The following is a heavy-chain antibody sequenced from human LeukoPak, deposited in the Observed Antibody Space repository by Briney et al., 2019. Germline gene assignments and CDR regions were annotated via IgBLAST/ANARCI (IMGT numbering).Heavy chain of an antibody. CDR3: ARDQGPRRNWIDAGDAFDP. J-gene: IGHJ5*02. D-gene: IGHD1-1*01. V-gene: IGHV1-24*01. CDR2: FDAEDGET. CDR1: GYTLNELS. Sequence: ASVKVSCKVSGYTLNELSMHWVRQAPGKGLEWMGGFDAEDGETIYAQKFQGRLTITADESTSTVYMELRNLRSEDTAMFYCARDQGPRRNWIDAGDAFDPWGQGTLVTVSS.